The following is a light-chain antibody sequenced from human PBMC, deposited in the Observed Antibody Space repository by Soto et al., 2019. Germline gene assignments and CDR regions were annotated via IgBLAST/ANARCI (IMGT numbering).Light chain of an antibody. CDR2: GTS. J-gene: IGKJ1*01. CDR3: QQYNNWPRT. V-gene: IGKV3-15*01. Sequence: EIVMTQSPATLSLSPGERATLSCRAGQSVNSNLAWYQQKAGQAPRLLIYGTSTRATGIPARFSGSGSGTDFTLTISSLQFEDFAVYYCQQYNNWPRTFGQGTKVDI. CDR1: QSVNSN.